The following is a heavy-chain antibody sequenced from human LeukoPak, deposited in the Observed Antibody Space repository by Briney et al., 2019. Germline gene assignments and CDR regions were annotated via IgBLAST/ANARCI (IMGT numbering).Heavy chain of an antibody. CDR1: GYTFTSYY. CDR3: ARTLTTQLPTGWFDP. J-gene: IGHJ5*02. V-gene: IGHV1-46*01. CDR2: INPSGGST. Sequence: ASVKVSCKASGYTFTSYYMHWVRQAPGQGLEWMGIINPSGGSTSYAQKFQGRVTMTRDTSTSTAYMELSSLRSEDTAVYYCARTLTTQLPTGWFDPWGQGTLVTVSS. D-gene: IGHD2-2*01.